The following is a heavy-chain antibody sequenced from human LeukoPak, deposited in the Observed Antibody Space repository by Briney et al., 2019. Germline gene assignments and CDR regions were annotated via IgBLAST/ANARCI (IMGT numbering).Heavy chain of an antibody. D-gene: IGHD2-21*01. CDR2: INNDGSNT. Sequence: GGSLRLSCAASGFTFNSYWMHWVRQAPGKGLVWVSRINNDGSNTIYADSVKGRFTISRDNAKNTLYLQMNSLRAEDTAVYYCATDLELLARGGVNYWGQGTLVTVSS. CDR3: ATDLELLARGGVNY. V-gene: IGHV3-74*01. CDR1: GFTFNSYW. J-gene: IGHJ4*02.